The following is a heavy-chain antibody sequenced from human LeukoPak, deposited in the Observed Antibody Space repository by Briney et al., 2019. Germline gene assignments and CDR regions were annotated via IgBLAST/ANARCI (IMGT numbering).Heavy chain of an antibody. V-gene: IGHV3-21*01. D-gene: IGHD2-2*01. CDR3: AKGATERDDIVVVPAAKVRDYYYMDV. CDR1: GFTFSSYS. CDR2: ISSSSSYI. J-gene: IGHJ6*03. Sequence: TGGSLRLSCAASGFTFSSYSMNWVRQAPGKGLEWVSSISSSSSYIYYADSVKGRFTISRDNAKNSLYLQMNSLRAEDTAVYYCAKGATERDDIVVVPAAKVRDYYYMDVWGKGTTVTVSS.